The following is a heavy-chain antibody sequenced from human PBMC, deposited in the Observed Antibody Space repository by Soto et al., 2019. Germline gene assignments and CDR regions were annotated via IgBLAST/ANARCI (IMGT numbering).Heavy chain of an antibody. CDR1: GYTFTNYA. Sequence: ASVKVSCKASGYTFTNYAMHWVRQAPGQRLEWMGWINAGNGNTKYSQKFQGRVTITRDTSASTAYVDLSSLRSEDTAVYYCARGPGGPDGPGDYSGQGTLVTVSS. V-gene: IGHV1-3*01. CDR2: INAGNGNT. J-gene: IGHJ4*02. CDR3: ARGPGGPDGPGDY. D-gene: IGHD2-15*01.